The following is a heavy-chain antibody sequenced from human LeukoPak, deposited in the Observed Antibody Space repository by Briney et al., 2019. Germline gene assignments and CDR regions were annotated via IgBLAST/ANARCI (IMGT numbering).Heavy chain of an antibody. J-gene: IGHJ4*02. Sequence: GGSLRLSCAASGFTFSDSAMTWVRQAPGKGLDWVSLISFSGANSYYADSVKGRFTISRDNSKNTLYLQMNSLRAEDTAVYYCASQGVVTTLYYFDYWGQGTLVTVSS. D-gene: IGHD5-12*01. CDR1: GFTFSDSA. CDR3: ASQGVVTTLYYFDY. V-gene: IGHV3-23*01. CDR2: ISFSGANS.